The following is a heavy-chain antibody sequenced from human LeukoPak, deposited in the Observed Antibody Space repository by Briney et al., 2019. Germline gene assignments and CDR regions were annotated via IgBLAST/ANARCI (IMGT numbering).Heavy chain of an antibody. CDR3: ARTYSGWSPFDY. D-gene: IGHD6-19*01. J-gene: IGHJ4*02. Sequence: PSVKVSCKASGYTLTAYFIHWVRQAPGQGLEWMGRINPNDGGTDYAQKFQGRVTMTWDTSISTAYMELTSLRSDDTAAYPCARTYSGWSPFDYCGQGSLVTVSS. CDR2: INPNDGGT. CDR1: GYTLTAYF. V-gene: IGHV1-2*06.